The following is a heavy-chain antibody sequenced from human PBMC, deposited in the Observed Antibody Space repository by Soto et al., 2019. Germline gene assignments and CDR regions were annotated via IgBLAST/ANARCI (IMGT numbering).Heavy chain of an antibody. J-gene: IGHJ4*02. V-gene: IGHV4-61*01. CDR2: FYFTGTT. CDR3: ARISYWVKDY. D-gene: IGHD2-8*02. CDR1: GASLSSGSYY. Sequence: SETLSLTCTVSGASLSSGSYYWSWIRQPPGKGLEWIGYFYFTGTTKYNPSLESRVTISADTSKNQFSLNLTSVTAADTAVYYCARISYWVKDYWGQGALVTVSS.